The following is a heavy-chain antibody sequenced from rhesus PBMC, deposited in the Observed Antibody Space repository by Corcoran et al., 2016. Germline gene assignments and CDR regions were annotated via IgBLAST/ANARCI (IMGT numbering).Heavy chain of an antibody. CDR2: IYVSSGNT. CDR3: ARRDRGAFDF. CDR1: VGSISRGYV. V-gene: IGHV4S7*01. D-gene: IGHD5-42*01. Sequence: QVQLPESGPGLVKPSEPLSLTSAVSVGSISRGYVCRWIRPPPGKGLEWIGYIYVSSGNTYYNPARKSRVTISKDTSKNQCSLKLSAVTDADTAVDYCARRDRGAFDFWGQGLRVTVSS. J-gene: IGHJ3*01.